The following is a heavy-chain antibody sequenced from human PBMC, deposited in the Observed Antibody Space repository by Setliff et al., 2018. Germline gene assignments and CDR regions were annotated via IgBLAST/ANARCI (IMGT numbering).Heavy chain of an antibody. CDR2: IIPILGIA. D-gene: IGHD3-10*01. Sequence: SVKVSCKASGGTFSSYAFSWVRQAPGQGLEWMGGIIPILGIANYAQKFQGRVTITADESTSTAYMELSSLRSEDTAVYYCARGIEPLLPVPDYWGQGTLVTVSS. V-gene: IGHV1-69*10. J-gene: IGHJ4*02. CDR3: ARGIEPLLPVPDY. CDR1: GGTFSSYA.